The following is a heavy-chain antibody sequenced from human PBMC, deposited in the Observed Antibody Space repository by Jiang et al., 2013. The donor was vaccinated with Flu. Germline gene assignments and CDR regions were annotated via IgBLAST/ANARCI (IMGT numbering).Heavy chain of an antibody. Sequence: SGAEVKKPGASVKVSCKASGYTFTTYTMHWVRQAPGQRPEWMGRINAGNGNTKYSQKFQGRVTITRDTSASTAYMELSSLRSEDTAVYYCARSGQEFGELNWFDPWGQGTLVTVSS. D-gene: IGHD3-10*01. CDR2: INAGNGNT. CDR3: ARSGQEFGELNWFDP. V-gene: IGHV1-3*01. J-gene: IGHJ5*02. CDR1: GYTFTTYT.